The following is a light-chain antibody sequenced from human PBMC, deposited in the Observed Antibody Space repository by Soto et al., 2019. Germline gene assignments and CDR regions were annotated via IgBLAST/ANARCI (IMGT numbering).Light chain of an antibody. V-gene: IGKV3-15*01. CDR2: ASS. J-gene: IGKJ1*01. CDR1: QSIGSN. Sequence: EIVMTQSPATLSVSPVEIATLSCRASQSIGSNLDWYQQKPGQAPRLVIYASSIRASDFPARFIGSGSGTDFTLTISRLEPEDFAVYYCQQYSSSRTFGQGTKVDIK. CDR3: QQYSSSRT.